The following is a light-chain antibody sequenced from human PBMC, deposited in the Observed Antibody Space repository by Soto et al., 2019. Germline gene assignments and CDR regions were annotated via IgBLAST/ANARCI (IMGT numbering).Light chain of an antibody. CDR3: CSDAGSGVYV. Sequence: QAVVTQPASVSGSPGQSITISCTGTSSDVGRYNFVSWYQQHPGKVPKVMIYEVTKRPSGVSNRFSGSKSGNTAFLTISGLQAEDEADYYCCSDAGSGVYVFGTGTKLTVL. V-gene: IGLV2-23*02. J-gene: IGLJ1*01. CDR2: EVT. CDR1: SSDVGRYNF.